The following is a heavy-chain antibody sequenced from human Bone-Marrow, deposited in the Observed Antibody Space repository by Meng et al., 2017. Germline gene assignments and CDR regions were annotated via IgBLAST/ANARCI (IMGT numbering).Heavy chain of an antibody. CDR2: IFYTGSA. J-gene: IGHJ5*02. V-gene: IGHV4-31*03. CDR1: GGSIRSRNHY. Sequence: QVQSQESGPGLVKPSQTVSLTCTVSGGSIRSRNHYWSWVRQYPGKGLEWIGSIFYTGSAYYNPSLKSRIYISIDTSKNQFSLKLNSVTAADTAVYYCARDRHYDVSTGYGWFDPWGQGTLVTVSS. CDR3: ARDRHYDVSTGYGWFDP. D-gene: IGHD3-9*01.